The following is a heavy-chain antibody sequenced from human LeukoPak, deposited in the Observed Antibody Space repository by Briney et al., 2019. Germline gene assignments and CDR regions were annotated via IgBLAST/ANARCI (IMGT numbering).Heavy chain of an antibody. V-gene: IGHV1-69*13. CDR2: IIPIFGTA. CDR3: ARETGHGYNWMGY. CDR1: GGTFSSYA. J-gene: IGHJ4*02. Sequence: SVKVSCKASGGTFSSYAISWVRQAPGQGLEWMGGIIPIFGTANSAQTFQGRVTITADESTSTAYMELRSLRSEDTAVYYCARETGHGYNWMGYWGQGTLVTVSS. D-gene: IGHD5-24*01.